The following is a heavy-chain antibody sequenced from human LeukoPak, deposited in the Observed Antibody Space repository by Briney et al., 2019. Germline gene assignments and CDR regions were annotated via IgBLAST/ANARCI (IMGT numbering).Heavy chain of an antibody. V-gene: IGHV3-23*01. J-gene: IGHJ5*02. CDR2: ISGSGGST. D-gene: IGHD5-18*01. CDR1: GFTFSSYA. CDR3: AQLIQLWLFDP. Sequence: GGSLRLSCAASGFTFSSYAMSWVRQAPGKGLEWVSAISGSGGSTYYADSVKGQFTISRDNSKNTLYLQMNSLRAEDTAVYYCAQLIQLWLFDPWGQGTLVTVSS.